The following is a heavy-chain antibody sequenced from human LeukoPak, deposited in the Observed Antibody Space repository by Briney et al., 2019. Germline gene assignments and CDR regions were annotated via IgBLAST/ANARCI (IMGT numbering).Heavy chain of an antibody. CDR2: IYYSGST. CDR1: GGSISSYY. J-gene: IGHJ4*02. V-gene: IGHV4-59*01. D-gene: IGHD3-10*01. Sequence: SETLSLTCTVSGGSISSYYWSWIRQPPGKGLEWIGYIYYSGSTNYNPSLKSRVTISVDTSKNQFSLKLSSVTAADTAVYYCARVEGLLWFGELLYPGYLDYWGQGTLVTVSS. CDR3: ARVEGLLWFGELLYPGYLDY.